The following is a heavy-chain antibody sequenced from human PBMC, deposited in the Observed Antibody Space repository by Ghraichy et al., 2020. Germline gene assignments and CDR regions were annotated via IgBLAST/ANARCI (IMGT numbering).Heavy chain of an antibody. D-gene: IGHD3-3*01. Sequence: SETLSLTCAAHGGSFRGYYWSWIRQSPGKGLGWLGEINDSGNTNYNPSLKSRVTISLDTSKKQFSLNLTSVTTADTAVYYCAREGQFLEWLVLRFWSQGTLVTVSS. J-gene: IGHJ4*02. CDR3: AREGQFLEWLVLRF. CDR1: GGSFRGYY. CDR2: INDSGNT. V-gene: IGHV4-34*01.